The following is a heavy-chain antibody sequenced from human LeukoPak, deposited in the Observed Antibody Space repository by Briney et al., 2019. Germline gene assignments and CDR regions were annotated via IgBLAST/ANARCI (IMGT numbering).Heavy chain of an antibody. CDR3: ARIRDGYNDAYDI. CDR1: GYTFTSYD. V-gene: IGHV1-46*01. J-gene: IGHJ3*02. D-gene: IGHD5-24*01. Sequence: GASVKVSCKASGYTFTSYDINWVRQATGQGLEWMGLINPSGDNTDYAQNFQGRVTMTRDTSTSTVYMGLSSLRSEDTAVYYCARIRDGYNDAYDIWGQGTMVTVSS. CDR2: INPSGDNT.